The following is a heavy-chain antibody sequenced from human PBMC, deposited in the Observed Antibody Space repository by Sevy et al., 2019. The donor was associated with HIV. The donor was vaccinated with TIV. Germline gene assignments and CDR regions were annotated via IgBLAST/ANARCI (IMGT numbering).Heavy chain of an antibody. CDR1: GFIFSNYE. Sequence: GGSLRLSCIASGFIFSNYEMNWVRQAPGKGLEWVSYITSSGSTKHYADSVKGRFTISRDNGKNSIYLQMNSLRAEDTAVYYCARATYYYDTSGPYFFGFWGQGTLVTVSS. V-gene: IGHV3-48*03. CDR3: ARATYYYDTSGPYFFGF. D-gene: IGHD3-22*01. J-gene: IGHJ4*02. CDR2: ITSSGSTK.